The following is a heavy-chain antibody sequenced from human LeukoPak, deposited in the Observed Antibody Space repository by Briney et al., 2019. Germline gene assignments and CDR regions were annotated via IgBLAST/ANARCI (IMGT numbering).Heavy chain of an antibody. CDR2: ISSSSSYI. Sequence: PGGSLRLSCAASGFTFSSYSMNWVRQAPGKGLKWVSSISSSSSYIYYADSVKGRFTISRDNAKNSLYLQMNSLRAEDTAVYYCASLYCSSTSCYDYYYYGMDVWGKGTTVTVSS. D-gene: IGHD2-2*01. CDR3: ASLYCSSTSCYDYYYYGMDV. V-gene: IGHV3-21*01. CDR1: GFTFSSYS. J-gene: IGHJ6*04.